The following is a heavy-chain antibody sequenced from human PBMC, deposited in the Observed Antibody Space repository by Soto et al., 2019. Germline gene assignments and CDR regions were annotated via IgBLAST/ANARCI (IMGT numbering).Heavy chain of an antibody. CDR2: ISSSSSYI. J-gene: IGHJ4*02. D-gene: IGHD2-15*01. Sequence: PGGSLRLSCAASGFTFSSYSMNWVRQAPGKGLEWVSSISSSSSYIYYADSVKGRFTISRDNAKNSLYLQMNSLRAEDTAVYYCARDGLVVVAATPSFDYWGQGTLVTVSS. V-gene: IGHV3-21*01. CDR3: ARDGLVVVAATPSFDY. CDR1: GFTFSSYS.